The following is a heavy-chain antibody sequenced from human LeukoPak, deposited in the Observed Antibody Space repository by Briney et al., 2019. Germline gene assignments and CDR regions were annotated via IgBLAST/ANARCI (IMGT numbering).Heavy chain of an antibody. J-gene: IGHJ4*02. D-gene: IGHD6-19*01. Sequence: CETLALTCTVAGGSISGFYWGWIRQAPGKGLEWIGFIYYSGSANYNPSLKSRVTMSVDTSKNQFSLKLSSVTAADTAFYYCARDRDSSGWFDYWGQGALFSASS. CDR3: ARDRDSSGWFDY. V-gene: IGHV4-59*01. CDR2: IYYSGSA. CDR1: GGSISGFY.